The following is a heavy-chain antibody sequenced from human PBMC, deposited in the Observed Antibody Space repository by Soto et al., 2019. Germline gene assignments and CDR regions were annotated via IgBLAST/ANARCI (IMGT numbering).Heavy chain of an antibody. CDR2: ISYDGYFK. D-gene: IGHD4-4*01. J-gene: IGHJ6*02. CDR3: VRVQSKGAHTNYRGYHYYGMDV. CDR1: GFIFSTYA. Sequence: QVHLVESGGGVVQPGRSLRLSCAASGFIFSTYAMHWVRQALGKGLEWGAVISYDGYFKYYADSVKGRFTISRDNSKNMLYLQMNSLGAEDTALYYCVRVQSKGAHTNYRGYHYYGMDVWGQGTTVIVSS. V-gene: IGHV3-30*04.